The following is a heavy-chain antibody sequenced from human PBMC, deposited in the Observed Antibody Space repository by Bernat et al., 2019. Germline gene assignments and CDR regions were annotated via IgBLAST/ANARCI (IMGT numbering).Heavy chain of an antibody. V-gene: IGHV1-69*01. D-gene: IGHD3-10*01. CDR1: GGTFSSYA. CDR2: IIPIFGTA. J-gene: IGHJ6*03. CDR3: AMAIGSVGFTIYYYYYMDV. Sequence: QVQLVQSGAEVKKPGSSVKVSCKASGGTFSSYAISWVRQAPGQGLEWMGGIIPIFGTANYAQKFQGRVTITADESTSTAYMELSSLRSEDTAVYYCAMAIGSVGFTIYYYYYMDVWGKGTTVTVSS.